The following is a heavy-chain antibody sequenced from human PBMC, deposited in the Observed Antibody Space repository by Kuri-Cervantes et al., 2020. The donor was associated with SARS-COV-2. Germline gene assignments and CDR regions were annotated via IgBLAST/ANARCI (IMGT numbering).Heavy chain of an antibody. CDR3: ARDGSPGWVLPRPLIYGMDV. CDR1: GFTFGDYD. CDR2: ISGSGGST. D-gene: IGHD6-6*01. Sequence: GGSLRLSCVASGFTFGDYDMTWIRLAPGKGLEWVSAISGSGGSTYYADSVKGRFTISRDNSKNTLYLQMNSLRAEDTAVYYCARDGSPGWVLPRPLIYGMDVWGQGTTVTVSS. V-gene: IGHV3-23*01. J-gene: IGHJ6*02.